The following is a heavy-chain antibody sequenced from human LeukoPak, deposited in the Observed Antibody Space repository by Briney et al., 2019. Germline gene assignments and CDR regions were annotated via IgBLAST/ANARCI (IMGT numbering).Heavy chain of an antibody. Sequence: GGSVRLSCAASGFTFEEYAMHWVREAPGKGLEWVSGISWNSGSLGYADSVKGRFTISSDNAKNSLYLQMNSLRAEDTALYYCAKDWDSGYSYYFDYWGQGTLVTVSS. CDR2: ISWNSGSL. CDR3: AKDWDSGYSYYFDY. CDR1: GFTFEEYA. J-gene: IGHJ4*02. D-gene: IGHD5-12*01. V-gene: IGHV3-9*01.